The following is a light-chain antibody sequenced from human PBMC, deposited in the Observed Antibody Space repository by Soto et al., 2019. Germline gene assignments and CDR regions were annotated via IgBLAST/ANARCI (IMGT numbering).Light chain of an antibody. Sequence: DIVLTQSPGTLYLSPGERATLSCRASQSVSSGYLAWYQQRPGQAPRLLIYGASTRATGIPDRFSGSGSGTDFTLTISRLEPEDFAVYYCQQYGTSPWTFGQGTKAEI. CDR3: QQYGTSPWT. CDR1: QSVSSGY. V-gene: IGKV3-20*01. J-gene: IGKJ1*01. CDR2: GAS.